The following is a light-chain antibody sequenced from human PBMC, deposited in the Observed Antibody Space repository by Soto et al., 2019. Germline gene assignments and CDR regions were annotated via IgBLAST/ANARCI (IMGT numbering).Light chain of an antibody. Sequence: EIVMTQSPVTLSVSPGERATLSCRASRSVISSSAWYQQKPGQAPRLLIYGASTRATGIPARFSGSGSGTEFTLTISSLQSEDSAVYYCQQYDNWPPLTFGGGTKVEIK. CDR1: RSVISS. CDR3: QQYDNWPPLT. V-gene: IGKV3-15*01. CDR2: GAS. J-gene: IGKJ4*01.